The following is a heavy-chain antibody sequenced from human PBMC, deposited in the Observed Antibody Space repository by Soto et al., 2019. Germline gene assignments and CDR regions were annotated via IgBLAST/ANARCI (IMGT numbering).Heavy chain of an antibody. CDR2: ISAYNGNT. CDR1: GYTFTSYG. V-gene: IGHV1-18*04. Sequence: SLKVSCKASGYTFTSYGISWVRQAPGQGLEWMGWISAYNGNTNYAQKLQGRVTMTTDTSTSTAYMELRSLRSDDTAVYYCARDCVSGGTYYYYSMNVSRQGTTVTVS. D-gene: IGHD2-8*01. CDR3: ARDCVSGGTYYYYSMNV. J-gene: IGHJ6*02.